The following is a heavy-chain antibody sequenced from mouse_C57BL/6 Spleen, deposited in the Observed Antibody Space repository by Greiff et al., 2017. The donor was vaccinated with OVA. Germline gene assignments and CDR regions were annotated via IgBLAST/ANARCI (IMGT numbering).Heavy chain of an antibody. D-gene: IGHD2-4*01. J-gene: IGHJ4*01. CDR3: ARNYGGGYYAMDY. CDR1: GFTFSDYG. Sequence: EVQVVESGGGLVKPGGSLKLSCAASGFTFSDYGMHWVRQAPEKGLEWVAYISSGSSTIYYADTVKGRFTISRDNAKNTLFLQMTSLRSEDTAMYYCARNYGGGYYAMDYWGQGTSVTVSS. CDR2: ISSGSSTI. V-gene: IGHV5-17*01.